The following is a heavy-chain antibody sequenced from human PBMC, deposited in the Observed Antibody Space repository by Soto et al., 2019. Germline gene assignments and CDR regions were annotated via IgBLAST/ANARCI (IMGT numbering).Heavy chain of an antibody. CDR2: IGTAGDP. D-gene: IGHD6-13*01. V-gene: IGHV3-13*05. CDR3: ARGFRYSSSWPLDY. Sequence: LRLSCAASGFTFSSTDMHWGRQATGKGLEWVSAIGTAGDPYYPGSVKGRFTISRENAKNSLYLQMNSLRAGDTAVYYCARGFRYSSSWPLDYWGQGTLVTVSS. J-gene: IGHJ4*02. CDR1: GFTFSSTD.